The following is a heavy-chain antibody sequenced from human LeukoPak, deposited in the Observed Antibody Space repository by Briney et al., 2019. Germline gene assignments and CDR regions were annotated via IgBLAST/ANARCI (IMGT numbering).Heavy chain of an antibody. D-gene: IGHD5-12*01. V-gene: IGHV4-34*01. CDR2: SNHSGST. Sequence: SETLSLTCAVYGGSFSGYYWSWIRQPPGKGLEWIGESNHSGSTNYNPSLKSRVTISVDTSKNQFSLKLSSVTAADTAVYYCARRGGYGDYWGQGTLVTVSS. J-gene: IGHJ4*02. CDR1: GGSFSGYY. CDR3: ARRGGYGDY.